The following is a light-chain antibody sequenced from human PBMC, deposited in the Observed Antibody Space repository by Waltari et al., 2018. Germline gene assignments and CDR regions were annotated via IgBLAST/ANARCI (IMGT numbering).Light chain of an antibody. CDR3: QSYDSSLSGYV. CDR2: GNS. Sequence: QSVLTQPPSVSGAPGQRVTISCTGSSPHIGAGYAVHWYQQLPGTAPKLLIYGNSNRPSGVPDRFSGSKSGTSASLAITGLQAEDEADYYCQSYDSSLSGYVFGTGTKVTVL. J-gene: IGLJ1*01. V-gene: IGLV1-40*01. CDR1: SPHIGAGYA.